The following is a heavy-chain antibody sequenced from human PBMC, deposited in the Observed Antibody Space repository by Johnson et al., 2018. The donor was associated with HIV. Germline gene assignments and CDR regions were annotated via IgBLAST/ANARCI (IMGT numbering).Heavy chain of an antibody. Sequence: EVQLVESGGGLVQPGGSLRLSCAASGFTFSSYAMSWVRQAPGKGLEWVSAISGSGGRSYYADSVKGRLTLSRDNSNNTLYLQMNSLRAEDTAVYYCARDLAGHNAFDIWGQGTMVTVSS. CDR3: ARDLAGHNAFDI. CDR1: GFTFSSYA. D-gene: IGHD6-19*01. J-gene: IGHJ3*02. CDR2: ISGSGGRS. V-gene: IGHV3-23*04.